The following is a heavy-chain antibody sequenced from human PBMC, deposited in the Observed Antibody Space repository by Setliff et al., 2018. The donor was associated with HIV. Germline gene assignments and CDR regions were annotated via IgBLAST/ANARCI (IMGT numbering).Heavy chain of an antibody. J-gene: IGHJ1*01. D-gene: IGHD2-2*01. Sequence: ASVKVSCKASGYTFTGYYMHWVRQAPGQGLEWMGRINPNSGGTKYAQKFQGRVTMTRDTSISTAYMELSRLISEDTAVYYCARGVNTVVVPVAVYFQYWGQGTLVTVSS. CDR2: INPNSGGT. V-gene: IGHV1-2*06. CDR1: GYTFTGYY. CDR3: ARGVNTVVVPVAVYFQY.